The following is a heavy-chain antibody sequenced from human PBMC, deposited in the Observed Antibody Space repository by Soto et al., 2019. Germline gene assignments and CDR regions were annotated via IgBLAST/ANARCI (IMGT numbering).Heavy chain of an antibody. Sequence: GGSLRLSCAASGFTFSSYGMHWVRQAPGKGLEWVAVISYDGSNKYYADSVKGRFTISRDNSKNTLYLQMNSLRAEDTAVYYCAKEVGLGWELPGGYYYYGMDVWGQGTTVTVSS. V-gene: IGHV3-30*18. D-gene: IGHD1-26*01. CDR3: AKEVGLGWELPGGYYYYGMDV. J-gene: IGHJ6*02. CDR1: GFTFSSYG. CDR2: ISYDGSNK.